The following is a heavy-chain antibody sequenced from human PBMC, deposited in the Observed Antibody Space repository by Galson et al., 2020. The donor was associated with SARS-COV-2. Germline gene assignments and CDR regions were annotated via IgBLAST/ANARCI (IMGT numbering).Heavy chain of an antibody. D-gene: IGHD2-2*01. CDR1: VYTFTNYG. Sequence: ASVKVSCKASVYTFTNYGFSWVRQAPGQGLEWLGWISVYNGDTNYAQKLQGRVSMTADASINTAYMELRSLRSDDTAVYYCARDVLAYCSSTSCRPAFDYWGQGTLVTVSS. CDR2: ISVYNGDT. J-gene: IGHJ4*02. V-gene: IGHV1-18*01. CDR3: ARDVLAYCSSTSCRPAFDY.